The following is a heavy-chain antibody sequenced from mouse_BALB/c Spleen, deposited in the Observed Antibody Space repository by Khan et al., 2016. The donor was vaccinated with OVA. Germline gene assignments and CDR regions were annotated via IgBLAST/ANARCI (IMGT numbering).Heavy chain of an antibody. V-gene: IGHV3-2*02. Sequence: VQLQQSGPGLVKPSQSLSLTCTVTGYSFTSDYAWNWIRQFPGNKLEWRGYISYSGSTNYNPAIKSRISITGDTSKNQFFMQLNSLTTEDTATYNSARAGSRYDYAMDYWGQGTSVTVSS. CDR3: ARAGSRYDYAMDY. CDR1: GYSFTSDYA. J-gene: IGHJ4*01. D-gene: IGHD1-1*01. CDR2: ISYSGST.